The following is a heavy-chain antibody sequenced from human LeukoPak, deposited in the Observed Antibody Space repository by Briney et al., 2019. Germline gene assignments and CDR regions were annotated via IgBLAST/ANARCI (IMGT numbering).Heavy chain of an antibody. J-gene: IGHJ4*02. CDR2: IYHSGST. CDR1: GGSISSGGYS. D-gene: IGHD5-12*01. CDR3: ARADIVATTSFDY. Sequence: PSETLSLTCAVSGGSISSGGYSWSWIRQPPGKGLEWIGYIYHSGSTYYNPSLKSRVTISVDRSKNQFSLKLSSVTAADTAVYYCARADIVATTSFDYWGQGTLVTVSS. V-gene: IGHV4-30-2*01.